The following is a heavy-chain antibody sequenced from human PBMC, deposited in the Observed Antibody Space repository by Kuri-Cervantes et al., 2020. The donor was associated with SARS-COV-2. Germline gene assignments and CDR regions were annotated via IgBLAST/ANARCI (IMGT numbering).Heavy chain of an antibody. J-gene: IGHJ3*02. CDR3: AKGPVGATGAFDI. Sequence: GESLKISCAASGFTFSSYAMSWVRQAPGKGLEWVSAISGSGGSTYYADSVKGRFTISRDNSQNTLYLQMNSLRAEDTAVYYCAKGPVGATGAFDIWGQGTMVTVPS. CDR2: ISGSGGST. V-gene: IGHV3-23*01. D-gene: IGHD1-26*01. CDR1: GFTFSSYA.